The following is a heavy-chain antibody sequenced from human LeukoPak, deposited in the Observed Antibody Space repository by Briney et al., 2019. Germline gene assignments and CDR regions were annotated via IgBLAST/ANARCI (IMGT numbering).Heavy chain of an antibody. CDR3: ARAQVPIVVVPAAIDY. V-gene: IGHV3-30-3*01. J-gene: IGHJ4*02. Sequence: PGGSLRLSCAASGFTFSSYAMHWVRQAPGKGLEWVAVISYDGSNKYYADSVKGRFTTSRDNSKNTLYLQMNSLRAEDTAVYYCARAQVPIVVVPAAIDYWGQGTLVTVSS. D-gene: IGHD2-2*01. CDR1: GFTFSSYA. CDR2: ISYDGSNK.